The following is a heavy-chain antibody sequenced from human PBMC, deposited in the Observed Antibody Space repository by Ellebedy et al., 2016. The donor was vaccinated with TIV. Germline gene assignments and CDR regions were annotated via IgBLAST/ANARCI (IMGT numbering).Heavy chain of an antibody. D-gene: IGHD4-17*01. CDR1: GGSISSYY. CDR3: ARDYGDYEGAFDI. V-gene: IGHV4-59*06. Sequence: SETLSLTXTVSGGSISSYYWSWIRQHPGKGLEWIGYIYYSGSTYYNPSLKSRVTISVDTSKNQFSLKLSSVTAEDTAVYYCARDYGDYEGAFDIWGQGTMVTVSS. CDR2: IYYSGST. J-gene: IGHJ3*02.